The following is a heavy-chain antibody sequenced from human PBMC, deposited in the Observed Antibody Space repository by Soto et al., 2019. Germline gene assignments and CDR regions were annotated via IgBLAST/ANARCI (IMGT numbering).Heavy chain of an antibody. V-gene: IGHV3-23*01. CDR3: AKLSYYDCNGRPYYFHY. Sequence: GSLGLSCAASGFFFVSYAMSWVRQAPGKGLEWVSGISGSGGSTYYADSVKGRFTISRDNSKNTLYLQMNSLRAEDTALYYCAKLSYYDCNGRPYYFHYWGQGALVTVSS. D-gene: IGHD3-22*01. CDR1: GFFFVSYA. CDR2: ISGSGGST. J-gene: IGHJ4*02.